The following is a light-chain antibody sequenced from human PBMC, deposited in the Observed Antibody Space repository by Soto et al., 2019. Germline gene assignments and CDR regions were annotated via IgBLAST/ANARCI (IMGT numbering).Light chain of an antibody. CDR2: GNS. Sequence: QSVLTQPPSVSGAPGQRVTIYCTGSSSNIWAGYDVHWYQQLPGTAPKLLIYGNSNRPSGVPDRFSGSKSGTSASLAITGLQAEDVADYYCQSYDSSLSGYVFGTGTKLTVL. J-gene: IGLJ1*01. CDR3: QSYDSSLSGYV. V-gene: IGLV1-40*01. CDR1: SSNIWAGYD.